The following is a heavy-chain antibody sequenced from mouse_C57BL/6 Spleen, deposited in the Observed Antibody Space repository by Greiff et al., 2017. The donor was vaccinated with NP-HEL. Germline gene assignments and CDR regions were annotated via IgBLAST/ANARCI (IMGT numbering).Heavy chain of an antibody. V-gene: IGHV1-22*01. J-gene: IGHJ4*01. CDR1: GYTFTDYN. CDR3: AREVDGYYDAMYY. CDR2: INPNNGGT. D-gene: IGHD2-3*01. Sequence: EVQLQQSGPALVKPGASVKMSCKASGYTFTDYNMHWVKQSHGKSLEWIGYINPNNGGTSYNQKFKGKATLTVNQSSSTAYMELRSLTSEDSAVYYGAREVDGYYDAMYYWGQGPSVTVSS.